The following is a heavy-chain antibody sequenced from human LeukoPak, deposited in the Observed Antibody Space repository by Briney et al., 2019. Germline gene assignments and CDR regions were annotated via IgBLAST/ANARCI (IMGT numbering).Heavy chain of an antibody. J-gene: IGHJ4*02. D-gene: IGHD4-17*01. V-gene: IGHV3-23*01. Sequence: GGSLRLSCAASGVTFYNYAMTWVRQAPGKGLEWVSTISDSGDRAFYADTVKGRFTISRDNSKNTLDLQMNSLRVEDTAAYFCVKDMFGNGDYTRIGSDYWGQGTLVTVSS. CDR1: GVTFYNYA. CDR3: VKDMFGNGDYTRIGSDY. CDR2: ISDSGDRA.